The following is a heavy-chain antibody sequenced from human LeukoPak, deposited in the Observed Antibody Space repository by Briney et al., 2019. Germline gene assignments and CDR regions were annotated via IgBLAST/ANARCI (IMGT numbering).Heavy chain of an antibody. CDR3: AKRGFRAPSGDDVLETLHL. CDR1: GLIFSKYG. D-gene: IGHD2-21*01. J-gene: IGHJ1*01. V-gene: IGHV3-30*02. Sequence: GGSLRLSCAASGLIFSKYGMHWVRQTPGKGLEWVAFLEYDGTSNYLDSVKGRFTISRDNSESTLYLQMNSLQVEDTAIYYCAKRGFRAPSGDDVLETLHLWGQGTLVTVSS. CDR2: LEYDGTS.